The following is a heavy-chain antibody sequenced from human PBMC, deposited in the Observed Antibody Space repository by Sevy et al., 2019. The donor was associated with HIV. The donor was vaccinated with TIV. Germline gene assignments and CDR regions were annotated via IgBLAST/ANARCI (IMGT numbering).Heavy chain of an antibody. J-gene: IGHJ4*02. V-gene: IGHV3-23*01. D-gene: IGHD1-26*01. CDR1: GFTFSSYA. Sequence: GSLRLSCAASGFTFSSYAMSWVRQAPGKGLEWVSAISGSGGSTYYADSVKGRFTISRDNSKNTLYLQMNSLRAEDTAVYYCAKDLKGGKWELLNFDYWGQGTLVTVSS. CDR2: ISGSGGST. CDR3: AKDLKGGKWELLNFDY.